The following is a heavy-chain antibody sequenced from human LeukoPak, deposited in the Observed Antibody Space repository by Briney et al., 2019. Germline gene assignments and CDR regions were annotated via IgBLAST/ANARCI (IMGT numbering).Heavy chain of an antibody. J-gene: IGHJ4*02. CDR3: ARGLAAAGTPTDY. Sequence: ASVKVSCKASGGTFSSYAISWVRQAPGQGLEWMGGIIPIFGTANYAQKFQGRVTITADESTSTAYMELSSLRSEDTAVYYCARGLAAAGTPTDYWGQGTLVTVSS. CDR1: GGTFSSYA. D-gene: IGHD6-13*01. CDR2: IIPIFGTA. V-gene: IGHV1-69*13.